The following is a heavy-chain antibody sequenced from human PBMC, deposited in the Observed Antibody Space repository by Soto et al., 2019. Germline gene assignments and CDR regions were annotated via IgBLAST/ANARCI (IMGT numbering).Heavy chain of an antibody. Sequence: QITLKESGPTLVKPTQTLTLTCTFSGFSLSTSGVGVGWIRQPPGKALEWLALIYWDDDKRYGPSLKSRLTITKDTSKNQVVLTMTNMDPVDTATYYCAAGTAAPSFFQHWGQGTLVTVSS. CDR1: GFSLSTSGVG. CDR3: AAGTAAPSFFQH. V-gene: IGHV2-5*05. J-gene: IGHJ1*01. CDR2: IYWDDDK. D-gene: IGHD1-1*01.